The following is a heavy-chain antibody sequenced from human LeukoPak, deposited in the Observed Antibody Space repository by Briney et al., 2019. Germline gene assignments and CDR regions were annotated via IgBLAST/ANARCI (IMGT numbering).Heavy chain of an antibody. V-gene: IGHV1-69*04. CDR3: ARDRGAPTPDAY. J-gene: IGHJ4*02. CDR2: IIPILGIA. CDR1: GGTFSSYA. D-gene: IGHD1-14*01. Sequence: SVKVSCTASGGTFSSYAISWVRQAPGQGLEWMGRIIPILGIANYAQKFQGRVTITADKSTSTAYMELSSLRSEDTAVYYCARDRGAPTPDAYWGQGTLVTVSS.